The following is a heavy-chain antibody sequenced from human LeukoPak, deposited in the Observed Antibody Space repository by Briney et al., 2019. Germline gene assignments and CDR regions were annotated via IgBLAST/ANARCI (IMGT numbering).Heavy chain of an antibody. D-gene: IGHD1-1*01. J-gene: IGHJ4*02. CDR1: GFTFSSYS. Sequence: GGSXRLSCXXSGFTFSSYSMNWVRQAPGKGLEWVSSISSSSYIYYADSVKGRFTISRDNAKNSLYLQMNSLRAEDTAVYYCARAKTGAAHPFDYWGQGTLVTVSS. V-gene: IGHV3-21*01. CDR3: ARAKTGAAHPFDY. CDR2: ISSSSYI.